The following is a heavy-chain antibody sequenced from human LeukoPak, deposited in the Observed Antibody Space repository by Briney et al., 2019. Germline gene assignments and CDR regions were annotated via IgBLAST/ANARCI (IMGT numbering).Heavy chain of an antibody. Sequence: GESLKISCKGSGYSFTSYWIGWVRQMPGKGLEWMGTIDPSDSYTNYSPSFQGHVTISPDKSISTAYLQWSGLKASDTSMYYCARQNDLQSFDYWGQGTLVTVSS. CDR2: IDPSDSYT. J-gene: IGHJ4*02. CDR3: ARQNDLQSFDY. CDR1: GYSFTSYW. D-gene: IGHD4-11*01. V-gene: IGHV5-10-1*01.